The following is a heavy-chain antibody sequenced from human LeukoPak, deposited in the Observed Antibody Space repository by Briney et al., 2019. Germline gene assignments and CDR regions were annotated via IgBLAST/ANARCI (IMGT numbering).Heavy chain of an antibody. CDR1: GFTFSSYG. CDR2: IRYDGSNK. D-gene: IGHD1-1*01. CDR3: ARGGWNDVEAFDI. Sequence: GGSLRLSCAASGFTFSSYGMHWVRQAPGKGLEWVAFIRYDGSNKYYADSVKGRFTISRDNSKNTLYLQMNSLRAEDTAVYYCARGGWNDVEAFDIWGQGTMVTVSS. J-gene: IGHJ3*02. V-gene: IGHV3-30*02.